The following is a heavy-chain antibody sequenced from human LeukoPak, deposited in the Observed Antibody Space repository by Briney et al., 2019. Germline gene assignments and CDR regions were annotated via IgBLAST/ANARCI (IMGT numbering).Heavy chain of an antibody. V-gene: IGHV1-58*02. CDR1: GFTFTRSA. Sequence: PVKVSCKASGFTFTRSAMQWVRQARGQRLEWIGWIVVGSGNTNYAQTFQERVTITRDMSTSTAYMELSSLRSEDTAVYYCAAADYYDSSGYYPYAFHIWGQGTMVTVSS. J-gene: IGHJ3*02. CDR3: AAADYYDSSGYYPYAFHI. CDR2: IVVGSGNT. D-gene: IGHD3-22*01.